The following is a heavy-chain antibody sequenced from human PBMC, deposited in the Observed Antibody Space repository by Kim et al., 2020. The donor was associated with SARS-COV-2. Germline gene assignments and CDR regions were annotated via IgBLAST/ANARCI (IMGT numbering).Heavy chain of an antibody. CDR2: IDPSDSYT. CDR1: GYSFTSYW. V-gene: IGHV5-10-1*01. Sequence: GESLKISCKGSGYSFTSYWISWVRQMPGKGLEWMGRIDPSDSYTNYSPSFQGHVTISADKSISTAYLQWSSLKASDTAMYYCARHRKGYGSGSYYSNWFDPWGQGTLVTVSS. CDR3: ARHRKGYGSGSYYSNWFDP. J-gene: IGHJ5*02. D-gene: IGHD3-10*01.